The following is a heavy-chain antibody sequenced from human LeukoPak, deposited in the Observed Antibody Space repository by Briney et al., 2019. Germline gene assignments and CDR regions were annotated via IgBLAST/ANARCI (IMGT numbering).Heavy chain of an antibody. CDR2: IRYDGSNK. V-gene: IGHV3-30*02. Sequence: GGSLRLSCAASGFTFSSYGMHWVRQAPGKGLEWVAFIRYDGSNKYYADSVKGRFTTSRDNSKNTLYLQMNSLRAEDTAVYYCAKDWSPVTTYYFDYWGQGTLVTVSS. CDR3: AKDWSPVTTYYFDY. D-gene: IGHD4-17*01. CDR1: GFTFSSYG. J-gene: IGHJ4*02.